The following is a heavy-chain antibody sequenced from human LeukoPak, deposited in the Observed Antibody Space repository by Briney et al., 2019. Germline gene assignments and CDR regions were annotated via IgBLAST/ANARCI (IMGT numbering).Heavy chain of an antibody. J-gene: IGHJ6*04. V-gene: IGHV3-7*01. CDR1: GFSFSTYW. D-gene: IGHD6-19*01. CDR3: AGGSGWLMDV. CDR2: IKKDGSET. Sequence: GGSLRISCAASGFSFSTYWMNWARQAPGKGLEWVANIKKDGSETYDVDSVKGRFTISRDNAKNSLYLQMKSLRDEDTAVYYCAGGSGWLMDVWGKGTTVTVSS.